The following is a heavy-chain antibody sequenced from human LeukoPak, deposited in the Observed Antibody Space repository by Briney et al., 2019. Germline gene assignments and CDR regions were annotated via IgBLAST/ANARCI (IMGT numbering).Heavy chain of an antibody. CDR2: IKQDGSEK. CDR3: ARDGGRSASSGE. D-gene: IGHD6-25*01. CDR1: GFTFSNYW. V-gene: IGHV3-7*01. Sequence: GGSLRLSCAASGFTFSNYWMSWVRQAPGKGLEWVANIKQDGSEKYYVDSVKGRFTISRDNAQNSLYLQMNSLRTEDTAVYYCARDGGRSASSGEWGQGTLVTVSS. J-gene: IGHJ4*02.